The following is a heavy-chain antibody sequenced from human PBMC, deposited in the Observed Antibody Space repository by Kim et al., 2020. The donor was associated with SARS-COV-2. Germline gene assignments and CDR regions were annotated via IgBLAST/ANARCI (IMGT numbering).Heavy chain of an antibody. J-gene: IGHJ5*02. V-gene: IGHV3-23*01. D-gene: IGHD6-13*01. CDR3: AKDGSYSSSWYWGWFDP. Sequence: VKGRFTISRDNSKNTLYLQMNSLRAEDTAVYYCAKDGSYSSSWYWGWFDPWGQGTLVTVSS.